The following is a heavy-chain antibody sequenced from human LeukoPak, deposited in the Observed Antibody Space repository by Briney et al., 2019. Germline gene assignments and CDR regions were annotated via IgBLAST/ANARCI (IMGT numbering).Heavy chain of an antibody. CDR3: ARVTGHVMEDYFDY. CDR2: IYYSGST. V-gene: IGHV4-59*01. Sequence: SETLSLTCTVSGGSISSYYWSWIRQPPGKGLGWIGYIYYSGSTNYNPSLKSRVTISVDTSKNQFSLRLSSVTAADTAVYYCARVTGHVMEDYFDYWGQGTLVTVSS. D-gene: IGHD2-21*01. CDR1: GGSISSYY. J-gene: IGHJ4*02.